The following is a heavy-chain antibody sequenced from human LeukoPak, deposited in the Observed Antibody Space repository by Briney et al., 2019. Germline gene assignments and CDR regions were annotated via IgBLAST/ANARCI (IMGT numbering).Heavy chain of an antibody. J-gene: IGHJ4*02. CDR3: ARDHAYRADY. D-gene: IGHD2-2*01. V-gene: IGHV3-7*01. CDR2: INQDESKK. Sequence: GGSLRLSCAASGFTFGNDWMCWVRQAPGKGLEWVANINQDESKKYYADSVKGRFTNSRDNAKNSLYLQMSSLTAEDTAIYYCARDHAYRADYWGQGTLVTVSS. CDR1: GFTFGNDW.